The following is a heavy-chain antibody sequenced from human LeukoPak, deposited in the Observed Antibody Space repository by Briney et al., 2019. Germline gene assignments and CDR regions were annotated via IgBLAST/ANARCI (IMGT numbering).Heavy chain of an antibody. V-gene: IGHV1-18*01. Sequence: ASVKVSCKASGYTFTSYGISWVRQAPGQGLEWMGWISAYNGNTNYAQKLQGRVTMTTDTSTSTAYMELRSLRSDDTAVYYCARDAHVDIVATIIFPWRNWFDPWGQGTLVTVSS. D-gene: IGHD5-12*01. CDR1: GYTFTSYG. CDR3: ARDAHVDIVATIIFPWRNWFDP. J-gene: IGHJ5*02. CDR2: ISAYNGNT.